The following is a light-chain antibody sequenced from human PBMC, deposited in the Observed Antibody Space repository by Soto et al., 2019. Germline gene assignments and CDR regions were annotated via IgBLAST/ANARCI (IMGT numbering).Light chain of an antibody. J-gene: IGKJ1*01. CDR2: KAS. V-gene: IGKV1-5*03. CDR1: RGISSW. CDR3: QQYSSFSRT. Sequence: DIKMTQSPPTLSAYVGDRVTITCRASRGISSWLAWYQQKPGKAPKLLIYKASSLEGGVPSRFSGSGSGTEFTLTISSLQPDDFATYYCQQYSSFSRTFGQGTKVEIK.